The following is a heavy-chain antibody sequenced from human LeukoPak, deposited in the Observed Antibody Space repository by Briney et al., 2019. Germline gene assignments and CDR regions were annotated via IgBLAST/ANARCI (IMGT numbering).Heavy chain of an antibody. CDR1: GFTFSDYY. D-gene: IGHD6-6*01. CDR2: ISSSGRTI. Sequence: GGSLRLSCAASGFTFSDYYMSWIRQAPGKGLQWVSFISSSGRTIYYADSVKGRFAISRDNARSSVYLQMSSLRAEDTALYYCARVPGGDLVDYWGQGTLVTVSS. J-gene: IGHJ4*02. V-gene: IGHV3-11*01. CDR3: ARVPGGDLVDY.